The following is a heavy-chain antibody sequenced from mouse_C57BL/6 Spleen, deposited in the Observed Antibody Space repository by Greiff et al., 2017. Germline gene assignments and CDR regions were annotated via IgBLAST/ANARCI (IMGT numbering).Heavy chain of an antibody. CDR3: ARGTKFAY. Sequence: QVQLQQPGAELVMPGASVKLSCKASGYTFTSYWMHWVKQRPGQGLEWIGGIDPSDSYTNYNQKFKGKSTLTVDKSSSTAYMQLSSLTSEDSAVYYCARGTKFAYWGQGTLVTVSA. J-gene: IGHJ3*01. CDR2: IDPSDSYT. D-gene: IGHD1-3*01. CDR1: GYTFTSYW. V-gene: IGHV1-69*01.